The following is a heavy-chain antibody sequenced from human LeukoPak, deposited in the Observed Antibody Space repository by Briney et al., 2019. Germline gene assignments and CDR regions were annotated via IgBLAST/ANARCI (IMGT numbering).Heavy chain of an antibody. CDR3: AKDVANWGSGAFDI. Sequence: GGSLRLSCAASGFTFDDCAMHWVRQAPGKGLEWVSGISWNSGSIGYADSVKGRFTISRDNAKNSLYLQMNSLRAEDTALYYCAKDVANWGSGAFDIWGQGTMVTVSS. CDR2: ISWNSGSI. D-gene: IGHD7-27*01. V-gene: IGHV3-9*01. J-gene: IGHJ3*02. CDR1: GFTFDDCA.